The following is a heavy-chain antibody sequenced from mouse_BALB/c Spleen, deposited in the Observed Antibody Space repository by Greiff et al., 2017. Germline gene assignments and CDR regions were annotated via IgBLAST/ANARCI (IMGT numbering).Heavy chain of an antibody. CDR2: ISSGGST. Sequence: EVNVVESGGGLVKPGGSLKLSCAASGFTFSSYAMSWVRQTPEKRLEWVASISSGGSTYYPDSVKGRFTISRDNARNILYLQMSSLRSEDTAMYYCARRNYGSSYDYFDYWGQGTTLTVSS. CDR3: ARRNYGSSYDYFDY. V-gene: IGHV5-6-5*01. D-gene: IGHD1-1*01. CDR1: GFTFSSYA. J-gene: IGHJ2*01.